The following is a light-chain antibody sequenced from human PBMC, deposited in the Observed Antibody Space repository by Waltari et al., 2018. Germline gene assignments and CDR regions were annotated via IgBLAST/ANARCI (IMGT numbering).Light chain of an antibody. J-gene: IGLJ1*01. Sequence: QSVLTQPPSASGTPGQRVALSCSGSTSNIGTNTLAWYQQLPGTAPKLLIYNDYQRPSGVPDRVSGSKSGTSASLAISGLQSEDEAEYYCAAWDGSLNGQVFGTGTKLTVL. CDR1: TSNIGTNT. V-gene: IGLV1-44*01. CDR3: AAWDGSLNGQV. CDR2: NDY.